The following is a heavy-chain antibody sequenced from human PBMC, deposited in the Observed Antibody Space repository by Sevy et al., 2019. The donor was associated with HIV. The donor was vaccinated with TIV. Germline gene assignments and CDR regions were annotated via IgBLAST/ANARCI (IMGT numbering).Heavy chain of an antibody. J-gene: IGHJ3*02. V-gene: IGHV3-20*04. Sequence: GGSLRLSCAASGFSFDDYTMNWVRQAPGKGLEWVSGITWNGDSTAYAESVEGRFTVSRDNDKSSLYLQMDSLRAEDTAVYYCARDRRGYFHKSGYLISDAFDIWDPGTMVTVSS. CDR1: GFSFDDYT. CDR3: ARDRRGYFHKSGYLISDAFDI. CDR2: ITWNGDST. D-gene: IGHD3-3*01.